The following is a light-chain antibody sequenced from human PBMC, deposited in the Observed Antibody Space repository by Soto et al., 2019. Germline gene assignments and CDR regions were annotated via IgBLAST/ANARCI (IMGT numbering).Light chain of an antibody. CDR1: QGISSY. Sequence: DIQMTQSPSTLSASVGDRVTITCRASQGISSYLAWYQQKLGKAPKLLIYAAYNLQSGVPSRFSGSGSGTDFTLTISCLQSEDFATYYCQQCYSYPRTFGQGTKVDIK. CDR2: AAY. V-gene: IGKV1-9*01. J-gene: IGKJ1*01. CDR3: QQCYSYPRT.